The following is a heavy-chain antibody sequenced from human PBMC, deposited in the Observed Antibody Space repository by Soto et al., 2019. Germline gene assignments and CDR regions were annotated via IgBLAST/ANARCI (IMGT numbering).Heavy chain of an antibody. V-gene: IGHV3-23*01. D-gene: IGHD6-13*01. CDR3: AKSRAGYIEGYYYYYCMDV. CDR2: ISGSGGST. Sequence: GGSLRLSCAASGFTFSSYAMSWVRQAPGKGLEWVSAISGSGGSTYYADSVKGRFTISRDNSKNTLYLQMNSLRAGDTAVYYCAKSRAGYIEGYYYYYCMDVWGQGTTVTVSS. CDR1: GFTFSSYA. J-gene: IGHJ6*02.